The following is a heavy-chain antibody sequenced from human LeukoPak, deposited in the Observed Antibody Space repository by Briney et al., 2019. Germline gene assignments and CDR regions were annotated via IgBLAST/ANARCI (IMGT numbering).Heavy chain of an antibody. V-gene: IGHV3-74*01. Sequence: GGSLRLSCAASGFTFSSYWMHWVRQAPGKGLVWVSRINSDGSSTSDADSVKGRFTISRDNAKNTLYLQMNSLRAEDTAVYYCARSTGGLRFLEWLPYPDYYYYGMDVWGQGTTVTVSS. CDR1: GFTFSSYW. CDR2: INSDGSST. J-gene: IGHJ6*02. D-gene: IGHD3-3*01. CDR3: ARSTGGLRFLEWLPYPDYYYYGMDV.